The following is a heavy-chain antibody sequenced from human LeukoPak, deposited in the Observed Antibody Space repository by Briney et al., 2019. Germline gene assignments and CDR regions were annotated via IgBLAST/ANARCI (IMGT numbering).Heavy chain of an antibody. Sequence: PRGSLRLSCSASGFTFSNYWMHWVRQAPGKGLVWVSRIKSDGSRTDYADSVKGRFTISRDNAKDTLYLQMNSLRAEDTAVYYCARELPFDYWGQGTLVTVSS. J-gene: IGHJ4*02. V-gene: IGHV3-74*01. CDR3: ARELPFDY. D-gene: IGHD2-15*01. CDR1: GFTFSNYW. CDR2: IKSDGSRT.